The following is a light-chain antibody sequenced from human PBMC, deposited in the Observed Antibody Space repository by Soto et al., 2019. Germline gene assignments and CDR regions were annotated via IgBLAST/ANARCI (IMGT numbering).Light chain of an antibody. J-gene: IGLJ2*01. CDR2: DVR. CDR3: TSYTSSSPVV. CDR1: SSEVGGSNY. Sequence: QSALTQPASVSGSPGQSITISCSGTSSEVGGSNYVSWYQHHPGKAPKLIIYDVRNRPSGVSNRFSGSKSGDTASLTISGLQAEDEADYYCTSYTSSSPVVFGGGTKLTVL. V-gene: IGLV2-14*03.